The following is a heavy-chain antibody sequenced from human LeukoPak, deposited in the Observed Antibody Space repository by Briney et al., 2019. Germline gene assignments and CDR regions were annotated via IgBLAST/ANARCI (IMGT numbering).Heavy chain of an antibody. CDR2: ISAYNGNT. D-gene: IGHD1-26*01. V-gene: IGHV1-18*01. CDR3: ARASKVLWELLGY. CDR1: GYTLTSYD. Sequence: ASVKVSCKASGYTLTSYDINWVRQATGQGLEWMGWISAYNGNTNYAQKLQGRVTMTTDTSTSTAYMELRSLRSDDTAVYYCARASKVLWELLGYWGQGTLVTVSS. J-gene: IGHJ4*02.